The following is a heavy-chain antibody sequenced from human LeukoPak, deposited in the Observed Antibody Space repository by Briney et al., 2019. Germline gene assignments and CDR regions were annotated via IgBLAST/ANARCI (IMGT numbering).Heavy chain of an antibody. CDR1: GYSFTSYW. D-gene: IGHD2-2*01. CDR3: ARARGYCSSTSYPPPYMDV. J-gene: IGHJ6*03. V-gene: IGHV5-51*01. Sequence: GESLKISCKGSGYSFTSYWIGWVRQMPGKGLEWMGIIYPGDSDTRYSPSFQGQVTISADKSISTAYLQWSSLKASDTAMYYCARARGYCSSTSYPPPYMDVWGKGTTVTVSS. CDR2: IYPGDSDT.